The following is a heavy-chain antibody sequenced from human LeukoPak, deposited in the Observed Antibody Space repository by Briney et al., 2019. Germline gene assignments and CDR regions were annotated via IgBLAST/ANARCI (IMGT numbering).Heavy chain of an antibody. CDR2: ISYDESNK. CDR1: GFIFSSYG. J-gene: IGHJ4*02. V-gene: IGHV3-30*18. Sequence: GGSLRLSCAVSGFIFSSYGMHWVRQAPGKGLEWVAAISYDESNKYYAESVKGRLTISRDNYKNTLYLQMNSLRAEDTAVYYCAKDRGSGSYPSPLFDYWGRGILVTVSS. D-gene: IGHD3-10*01. CDR3: AKDRGSGSYPSPLFDY.